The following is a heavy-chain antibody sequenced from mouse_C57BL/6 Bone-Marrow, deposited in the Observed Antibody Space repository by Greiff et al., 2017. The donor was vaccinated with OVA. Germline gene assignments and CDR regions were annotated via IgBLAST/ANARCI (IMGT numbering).Heavy chain of an antibody. CDR1: GYTFTSYW. CDR3: ARRGVYYLAWFAY. CDR2: INPSNGGT. V-gene: IGHV1-53*01. D-gene: IGHD2-1*01. J-gene: IGHJ3*01. Sequence: QVHVKQPGTELVKPGASVKLSCKASGYTFTSYWMHWVKQRPGQGLEWIGNINPSNGGTNYNEKFKSKATLTVDKSSSTAYMQLSSLTSEDSAVYYCARRGVYYLAWFAYWGQGTLVTVSA.